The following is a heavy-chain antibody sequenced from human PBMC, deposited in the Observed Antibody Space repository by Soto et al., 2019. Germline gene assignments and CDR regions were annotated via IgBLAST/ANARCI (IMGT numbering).Heavy chain of an antibody. Sequence: QVQLVESGRGVVQPGRSLRLSCAASGLTFSSYGMHWVRQAPGKGLEWVAVIGYDGSNKYYADSVKGRFTISRDNSKNTLYLQMNSLRAEDTAVYHCVRDIESCFDIWGQGTLVTVSS. V-gene: IGHV3-33*01. CDR1: GLTFSSYG. CDR2: IGYDGSNK. J-gene: IGHJ3*02. D-gene: IGHD3-16*02. CDR3: VRDIESCFDI.